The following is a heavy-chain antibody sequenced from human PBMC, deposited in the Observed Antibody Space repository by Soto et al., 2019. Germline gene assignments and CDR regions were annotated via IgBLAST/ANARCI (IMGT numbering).Heavy chain of an antibody. V-gene: IGHV1-18*01. D-gene: IGHD2-21*02. CDR2: ISAYNGNT. J-gene: IGHJ4*02. CDR3: ASYLAYCGGDCYQSPLTLDY. Sequence: APVKVSCKASCYTFTRYCISWVRQAPGQGGERMGWISAYNGNTNYAQKLQGRVTMTTDTSTSTAYMELRSLRSDDTAVYYCASYLAYCGGDCYQSPLTLDYWGQGTLVTVSS. CDR1: CYTFTRYC.